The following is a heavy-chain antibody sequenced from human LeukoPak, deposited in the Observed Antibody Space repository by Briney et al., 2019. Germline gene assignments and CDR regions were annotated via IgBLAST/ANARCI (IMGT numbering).Heavy chain of an antibody. J-gene: IGHJ4*02. CDR1: GFTFTTVA. CDR3: AKMYSSGWDRLDY. CDR2: IGAGGGT. V-gene: IGHV3-23*01. Sequence: AGSLRLSCSASGFTFTTVAMGWVRQAPGEGRGWVSAIGAGGGTNYAGSVQGRFTISRDNSKNTLYLQMDSLRAEDTAVYYCAKMYSSGWDRLDYWGQGTLVTVSS. D-gene: IGHD6-19*01.